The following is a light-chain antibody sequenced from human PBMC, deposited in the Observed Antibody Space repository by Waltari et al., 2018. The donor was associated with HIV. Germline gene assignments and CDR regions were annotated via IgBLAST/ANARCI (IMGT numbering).Light chain of an antibody. CDR2: EVD. CDR1: DSDFGYGSL. Sequence: SVVTQPASVSGFPGQSVTISCTGTDSDFGYGSLVSWYQQHPGKAPKVILFEVDSRASGVDDRFSGSKSGNTASLTISGLRTEDEANYYCSSFTKDFTVIFGGGTKVTIL. J-gene: IGLJ2*01. CDR3: SSFTKDFTVI. V-gene: IGLV2-14*03.